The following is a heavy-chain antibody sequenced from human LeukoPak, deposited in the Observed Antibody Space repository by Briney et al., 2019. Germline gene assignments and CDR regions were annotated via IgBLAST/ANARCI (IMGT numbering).Heavy chain of an antibody. CDR1: GGSIKNYY. Sequence: SETLSLTCSVSGGSIKNYYWSWIRQPPGKGLEWLGNIYFGGTTDYNSSLKSRLTISVDTFKNQLSLNLQSVTAADTATYYCARHRSDTGGRKGVNWFDPWGQGTLVTVSS. J-gene: IGHJ5*02. D-gene: IGHD2-15*01. CDR2: IYFGGTT. V-gene: IGHV4-59*01. CDR3: ARHRSDTGGRKGVNWFDP.